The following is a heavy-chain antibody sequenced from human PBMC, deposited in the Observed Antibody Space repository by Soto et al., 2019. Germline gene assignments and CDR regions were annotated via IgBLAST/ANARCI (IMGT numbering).Heavy chain of an antibody. J-gene: IGHJ4*02. D-gene: IGHD2-2*01. Sequence: EVQLLESGGGLVQPGGSLRLSCAASGFTFSSYVMSWVRQAPGKGLEWVSAISGSGGSTYYADSVKGRFTISRDNSKNTLYLQMNSLRAEDTAVYYCAKSGSYCSSTSCYFDYWGQGTLVTVSS. CDR2: ISGSGGST. V-gene: IGHV3-23*01. CDR3: AKSGSYCSSTSCYFDY. CDR1: GFTFSSYV.